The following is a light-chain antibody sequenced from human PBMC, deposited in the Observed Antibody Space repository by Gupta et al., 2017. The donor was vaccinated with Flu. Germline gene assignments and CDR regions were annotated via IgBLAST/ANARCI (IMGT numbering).Light chain of an antibody. CDR1: QSDSSNY. J-gene: IGKJ1*01. Sequence: ELVLTQSTVTVSMSPGERATRSSRASQSDSSNYLAWYQQKPGQAPRLLIYGAFRRATGIPDRFSGSGSGTDFTLTISRLEPEDVAVYYCQQYDTSQWTFGQGTKVEIK. V-gene: IGKV3-20*01. CDR2: GAF. CDR3: QQYDTSQWT.